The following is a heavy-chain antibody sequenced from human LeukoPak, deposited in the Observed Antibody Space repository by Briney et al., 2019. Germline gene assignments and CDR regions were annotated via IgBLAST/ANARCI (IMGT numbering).Heavy chain of an antibody. CDR1: GGSISSGGYY. J-gene: IGHJ3*02. V-gene: IGHV4-31*03. CDR3: ARGHEVAFDI. CDR2: IYYSGST. Sequence: SQTLSLTCTVSGGSISSGGYYWSWIRQHPGKGLEWIGYIYYSGSTYYNPCLKSRVTISVDTSKNQFSLKLSSVTAADTAVYYCARGHEVAFDIWGQGTMVTVSS.